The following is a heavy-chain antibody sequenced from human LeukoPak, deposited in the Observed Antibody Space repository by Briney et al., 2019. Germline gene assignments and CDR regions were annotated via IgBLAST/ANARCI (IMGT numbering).Heavy chain of an antibody. CDR3: ARPMTGYYSYYMDV. J-gene: IGHJ6*03. V-gene: IGHV4-59*12. CDR2: IYYSGST. CDR1: GGSISSYY. Sequence: PSETLSLTCTVSGGSISSYYWSWIRQPPGKGLEWIGYIYYSGSTNYNPSLKSRVTISVDTSKNQFSLKLSSVTAADTAVYYCARPMTGYYSYYMDVWGKGTTVTISS. D-gene: IGHD3-9*01.